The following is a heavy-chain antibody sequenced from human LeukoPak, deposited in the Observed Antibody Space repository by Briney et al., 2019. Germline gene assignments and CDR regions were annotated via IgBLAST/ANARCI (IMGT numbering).Heavy chain of an antibody. CDR2: IYYSGST. CDR1: GGSISSYY. J-gene: IGHJ4*02. CDR3: ARLRGYCSSTSCGKNFDY. Sequence: SETLSLTCTVSGGSISSYYWSWILQPPGKGLEWIGYIYYSGSTNYNPSLKSRVTISVDTSKNQFSLKLSSVTAADTAVYYCARLRGYCSSTSCGKNFDYWGQGTLVTVSS. D-gene: IGHD2-2*01. V-gene: IGHV4-59*08.